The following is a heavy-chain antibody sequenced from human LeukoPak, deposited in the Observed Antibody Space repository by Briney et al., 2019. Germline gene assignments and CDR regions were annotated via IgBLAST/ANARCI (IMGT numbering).Heavy chain of an antibody. J-gene: IGHJ3*02. CDR1: GYTFTGYN. Sequence: ASLKVSCKASGYTFTGYNMHWVRHAPRHGLEWMGWINPNSGGTNYAQKLQGRVTMTTDTSISTAYMELSRLRSDDTAVYYCASFGMYMDAFDIWGQGTMVTVSS. V-gene: IGHV1-2*02. CDR2: INPNSGGT. D-gene: IGHD3-10*01. CDR3: ASFGMYMDAFDI.